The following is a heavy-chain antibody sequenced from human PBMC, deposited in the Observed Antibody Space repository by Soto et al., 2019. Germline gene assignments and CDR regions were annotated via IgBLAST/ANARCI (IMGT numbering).Heavy chain of an antibody. D-gene: IGHD2-21*02. CDR2: ISGSGGST. CDR1: GFTFSSYA. V-gene: IGHV3-23*01. Sequence: EVQLLESGGGLVQPGGSLRLYCAASGFTFSSYAMSCVRQAPGTGVEWVAAISGSGGSTYYADSVKGRFTISRDNSKNQLYLQMNTLRAEDTGVYYCVIVLAYCGGDCWCDQSNWFYPWGQGTLVTVSS. CDR3: VIVLAYCGGDCWCDQSNWFYP. J-gene: IGHJ5*02.